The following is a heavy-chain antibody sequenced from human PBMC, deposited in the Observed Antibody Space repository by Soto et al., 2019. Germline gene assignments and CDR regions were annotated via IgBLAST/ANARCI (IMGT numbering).Heavy chain of an antibody. Sequence: QVQLVQSGAEVKKPGASVKVSCKASGYTFTGYYMHWVRQAPGQGLEWMGWINPNSGGTNYAQKFQGWVTMTRDTSISTAYMELSRLRSDDTAVYYCARSKNIVATTTIGGSGREGDYYYGRDVWGQGTTVTVSS. D-gene: IGHD5-12*01. V-gene: IGHV1-2*04. CDR1: GYTFTGYY. CDR2: INPNSGGT. CDR3: ARSKNIVATTTIGGSGREGDYYYGRDV. J-gene: IGHJ6*02.